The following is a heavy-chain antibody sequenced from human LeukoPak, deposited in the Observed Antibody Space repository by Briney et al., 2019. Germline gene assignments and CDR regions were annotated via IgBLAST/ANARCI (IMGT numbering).Heavy chain of an antibody. CDR3: ARDSLYYDSSGGYFDY. CDR1: GGSISSGGYY. CDR2: IYYSGST. Sequence: PSQTLSLTCTVSGGSISSGGYYWSWIRLHPGKGLEWIGYIYYSGSTYYNPSLKSRVTISVDTSKNQFSLKLSSVTAADTAVYYCARDSLYYDSSGGYFDYWGQGTLVTVSS. V-gene: IGHV4-31*03. D-gene: IGHD3-22*01. J-gene: IGHJ4*02.